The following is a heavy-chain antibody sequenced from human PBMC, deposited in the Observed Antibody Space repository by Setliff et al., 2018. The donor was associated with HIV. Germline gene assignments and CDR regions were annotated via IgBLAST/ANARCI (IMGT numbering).Heavy chain of an antibody. D-gene: IGHD2-15*01. CDR3: ARAIGGKGWYYFAY. CDR1: GYTFTDYY. J-gene: IGHJ4*02. V-gene: IGHV1-2*02. Sequence: ASVKVSCKASGYTFTDYYIHWVRQAPGQGLEWMGWINPNNGGRNYAQRSLGRVTMTRDTSTSTAYMELSRLKFDDTAVYYCARAIGGKGWYYFAYWGQGTLGTVSS. CDR2: INPNNGGR.